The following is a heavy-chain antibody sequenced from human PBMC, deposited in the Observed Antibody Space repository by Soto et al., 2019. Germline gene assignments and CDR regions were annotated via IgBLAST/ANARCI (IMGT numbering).Heavy chain of an antibody. D-gene: IGHD6-19*01. V-gene: IGHV4-39*01. CDR3: ARMPEERGGSGWDVDYYGMDV. Sequence: SETLSLTCTVSGGSISSGGYYWSWIRQHPGKGLEWIGSIYYSGSTYYNPSLKSRVTISVDTSKNQFSLKLSSVTAADTAVYYCARMPEERGGSGWDVDYYGMDVWGQGTTVTVSS. J-gene: IGHJ6*02. CDR1: GGSISSGGYY. CDR2: IYYSGST.